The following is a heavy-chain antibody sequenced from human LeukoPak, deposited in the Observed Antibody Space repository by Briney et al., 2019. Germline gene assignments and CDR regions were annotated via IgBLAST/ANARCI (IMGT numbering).Heavy chain of an antibody. CDR3: ASGDPEGCSYGLYYFDY. D-gene: IGHD5-18*01. Sequence: PSETLSLTCAVSGGSISSSPYYWGWVRQPPGKGLEWIGIIYYSGSTYYNPSLKNRVTISLDTTKNHFSLQLTSVTAADTAVYYCASGDPEGCSYGLYYFDYWGQGTLVTVSS. J-gene: IGHJ4*02. CDR1: GGSISSSPYY. CDR2: IYYSGST. V-gene: IGHV4-39*02.